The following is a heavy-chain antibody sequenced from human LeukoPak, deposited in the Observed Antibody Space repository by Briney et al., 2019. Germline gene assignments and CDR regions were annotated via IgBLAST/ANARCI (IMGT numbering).Heavy chain of an antibody. CDR3: ARTGLGMYSFDS. D-gene: IGHD3/OR15-3a*01. J-gene: IGHJ4*02. CDR1: GFIFSKYW. CDR2: IKEDGSQR. Sequence: GGSLRLSCAASGFIFSKYWMTWVRQTPGKGLEWVANIKEDGSQRYYVDSVKGRFTISRDNTKNSVFLQISGLRADDTAVYYCARTGLGMYSFDSWGRGTLVTVSS. V-gene: IGHV3-7*01.